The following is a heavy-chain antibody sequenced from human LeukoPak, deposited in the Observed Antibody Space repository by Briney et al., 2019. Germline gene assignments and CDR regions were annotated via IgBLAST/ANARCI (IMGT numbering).Heavy chain of an antibody. V-gene: IGHV3-23*01. CDR2: ISVSGGST. Sequence: GGSLTLSCAASGFTVSSTYMSWVRQAPGKGLEWVSAISVSGGSTYYADSAKGRFTISRDNSKNTLYLQMNSLRAEDTAVYYCAKVGSPYYSDSSGHWGQGTLVTVSS. J-gene: IGHJ4*02. D-gene: IGHD3-22*01. CDR1: GFTVSSTY. CDR3: AKVGSPYYSDSSGH.